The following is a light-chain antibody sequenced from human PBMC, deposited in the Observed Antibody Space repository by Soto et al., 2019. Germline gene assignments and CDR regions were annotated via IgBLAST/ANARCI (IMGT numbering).Light chain of an antibody. CDR1: QIVSSTY. CDR3: QQYGVSPPNT. V-gene: IGKV3-20*01. Sequence: EIVLTQSPGTLSLSPGERATLPCRASQIVSSTYLAWFQQKPGQAPRLLIYGASTRATGIPDRFSGSGSGTDFTLTISGLEPEDFALYYCQQYGVSPPNTFGGGTKVEV. CDR2: GAS. J-gene: IGKJ4*01.